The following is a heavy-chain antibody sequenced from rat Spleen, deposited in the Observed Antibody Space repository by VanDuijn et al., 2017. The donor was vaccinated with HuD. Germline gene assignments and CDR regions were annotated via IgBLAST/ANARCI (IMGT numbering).Heavy chain of an antibody. Sequence: QVQLKESGPGLVQPSQTLSLTCTVSGFSLNSNAVSWVRQPPGKGLEWIGAVWSGGGTDYNSALKSRLSISRDTSKNQVFLKMTSLQTDDTGTYYCTRETTGVTPLIDYWGQGVMVTVSS. CDR1: GFSLNSNA. CDR2: VWSGGGT. V-gene: IGHV2-15*01. CDR3: TRETTGVTPLIDY. D-gene: IGHD1-4*01. J-gene: IGHJ2*01.